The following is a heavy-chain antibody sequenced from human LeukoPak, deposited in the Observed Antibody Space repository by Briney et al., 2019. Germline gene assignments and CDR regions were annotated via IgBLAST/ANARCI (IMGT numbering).Heavy chain of an antibody. V-gene: IGHV5-51*01. CDR3: ARQEYCSGGSCYTWFDP. CDR2: IYPGDSDI. J-gene: IGHJ5*02. D-gene: IGHD2-15*01. CDR1: GYRFSSYW. Sequence: GESLKISCKDSGYRFSSYWIAWVRQMPGKGLEYIGIIYPGDSDIRYSPSFQGQVTISADKSISTAYLQWSSLKASDTAMYYCARQEYCSGGSCYTWFDPWGQGTLVTVSS.